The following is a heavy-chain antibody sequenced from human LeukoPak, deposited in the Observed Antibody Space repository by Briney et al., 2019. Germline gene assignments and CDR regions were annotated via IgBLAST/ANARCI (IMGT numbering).Heavy chain of an antibody. Sequence: GGSLRLSCAASGFTFSSYWMSWVRQAPGKGLEWVANIKQDGSEKYYVDSVKGRFTISRDNANNSLYLQMNSLRAEDTAVYYCARDGYCSSTSCPVVYYYMDVWGKGTTVTVSS. CDR1: GFTFSSYW. D-gene: IGHD2-2*03. V-gene: IGHV3-7*01. J-gene: IGHJ6*03. CDR2: IKQDGSEK. CDR3: ARDGYCSSTSCPVVYYYMDV.